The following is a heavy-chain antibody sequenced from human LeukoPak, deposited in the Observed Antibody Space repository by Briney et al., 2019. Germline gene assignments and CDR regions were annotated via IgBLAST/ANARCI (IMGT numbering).Heavy chain of an antibody. CDR1: GFTFSSYA. Sequence: SGGSLRLSCAASGFTFSSYAMPWVRQAPGKGLEWVAVISYDGSNKYYADSVKGRFTISRDNSKDTLYLQMNSLRAEDTAVYYCAREAGNYAFDIWGQGTMVTVSS. V-gene: IGHV3-30-3*01. CDR2: ISYDGSNK. CDR3: AREAGNYAFDI. J-gene: IGHJ3*02.